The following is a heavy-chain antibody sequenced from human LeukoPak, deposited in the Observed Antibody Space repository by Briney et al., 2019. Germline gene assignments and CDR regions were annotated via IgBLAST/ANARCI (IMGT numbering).Heavy chain of an antibody. CDR1: GFTFSTYN. CDR2: ISSSSSTI. J-gene: IGHJ4*02. V-gene: IGHV3-48*01. CDR3: ARDPSASTWYYFDY. Sequence: QPGGSLRLSCAASGFTFSTYNMNWVRQAPGKGLEWVSSISSSSSTIFYADSVKGRFTISRDNAKNSLYLQMNSLRAEDTAVYYCARDPSASTWYYFDYWGQGTLVTVSS. D-gene: IGHD2-2*01.